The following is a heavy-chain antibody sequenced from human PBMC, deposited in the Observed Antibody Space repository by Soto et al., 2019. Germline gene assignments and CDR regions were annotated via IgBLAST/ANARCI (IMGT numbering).Heavy chain of an antibody. J-gene: IGHJ5*02. D-gene: IGHD2-2*01. CDR3: ARQGVPAAQPNWFDP. Sequence: QVQLVQSGAEVKKPGSSVKVSCKASGGTFSSYAISWVRQAHGQGLEWMGGIIPIFGTANYAQKFQGRVTITADESTSTAYMELGSLSSEDTAVYYCARQGVPAAQPNWFDPWGQGPLVTVSS. CDR1: GGTFSSYA. CDR2: IIPIFGTA. V-gene: IGHV1-69*12.